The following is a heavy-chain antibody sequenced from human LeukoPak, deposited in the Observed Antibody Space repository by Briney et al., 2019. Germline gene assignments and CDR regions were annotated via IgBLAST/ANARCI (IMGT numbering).Heavy chain of an antibody. V-gene: IGHV3-23*01. J-gene: IGHJ4*02. CDR2: ISGSGGST. D-gene: IGHD1-26*01. Sequence: PGGSLRLSCAASGFSFSSYAMSWVRQAPGKGLEWVSVISGSGGSTNYAASVKDRFTMSRDNSQNTLYLQMNSLRVEDTAVYYCAKAPEVGRGYFDYWGQGTLVTVSS. CDR1: GFSFSSYA. CDR3: AKAPEVGRGYFDY.